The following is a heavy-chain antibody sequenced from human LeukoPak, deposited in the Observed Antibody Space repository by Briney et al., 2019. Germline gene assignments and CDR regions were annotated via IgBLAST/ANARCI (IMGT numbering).Heavy chain of an antibody. D-gene: IGHD3-22*01. J-gene: IGHJ4*02. V-gene: IGHV3-30*04. Sequence: PGGSLRLSCVASGFNFNTYAIHWVRQAPGKGLEWVSLISYNGGRKDYAASVKGRFTIDRDNSKNTVYMQMNFLSPDDTAIYLCARQEARDYYYEGLDFWGQGSLVTVSS. CDR1: GFNFNTYA. CDR3: ARQEARDYYYEGLDF. CDR2: ISYNGGRK.